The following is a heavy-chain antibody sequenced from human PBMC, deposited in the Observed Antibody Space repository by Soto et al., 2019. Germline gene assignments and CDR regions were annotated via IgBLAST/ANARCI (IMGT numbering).Heavy chain of an antibody. CDR2: LSGGGGTT. D-gene: IGHD5-12*01. CDR3: ATGYRSAYGTFDS. V-gene: IGHV3-23*01. CDR1: GFTFSSYA. Sequence: EVQLLESGGGLVQPGGYLRLSCAASGFTFSSYAMSWVRQAPGKGLEWVSALSGGGGTTYYADSVKGRFTITRDNSKNTLSLQMNSLRAEDTAQYYCATGYRSAYGTFDSWGQGTLVTVSS. J-gene: IGHJ4*02.